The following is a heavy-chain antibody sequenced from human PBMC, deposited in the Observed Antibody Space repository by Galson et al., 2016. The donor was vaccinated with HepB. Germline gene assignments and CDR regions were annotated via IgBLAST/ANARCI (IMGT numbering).Heavy chain of an antibody. CDR2: MDTTTYKT. Sequence: SVKVSCKASGYTFTNHYINWVRQATGHGPEWMGWMDTTTYKTGYAQKFQGRFTVPKNTSLGTAYMELSSLRSGDTAVYYCARGHWNARDAFDVWGQGTMVTVSS. V-gene: IGHV1-8*01. CDR1: GYTFTNHY. J-gene: IGHJ3*01. CDR3: ARGHWNARDAFDV. D-gene: IGHD1-1*01.